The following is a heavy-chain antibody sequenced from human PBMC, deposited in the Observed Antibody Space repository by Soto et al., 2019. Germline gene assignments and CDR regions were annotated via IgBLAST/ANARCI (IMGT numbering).Heavy chain of an antibody. CDR2: IYYSGST. Sequence: QVQLQESGPGLVKPSQTLSLTCTVSGGSISSGDYYWSWIRQPPGKGLEWIGYIYYSGSTYYNPSLKSRLTISVDTSKTQFSLRLSSVTAADTAVYYCASSRYGYIFYDYWGQGTLVTVSS. V-gene: IGHV4-30-4*01. CDR1: GGSISSGDYY. CDR3: ASSRYGYIFYDY. J-gene: IGHJ4*02. D-gene: IGHD5-18*01.